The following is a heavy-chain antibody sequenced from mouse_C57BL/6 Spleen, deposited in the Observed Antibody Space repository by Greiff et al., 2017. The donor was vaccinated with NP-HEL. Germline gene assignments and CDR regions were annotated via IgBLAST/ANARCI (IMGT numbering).Heavy chain of an antibody. J-gene: IGHJ4*01. D-gene: IGHD1-1*01. CDR2: IWSGGST. CDR1: GFSLTSYG. Sequence: QVQLQQSGPGLVQPSQSLSITCTVSGFSLTSYGVHWVRQSPGKGLEWLGVIWSGGSTDYNAAFISRLSISKDNSKSQVFFKMNSLQADDTAIYYCARNHYGSSYDYAMDYWGQGTSVTVSS. V-gene: IGHV2-2*01. CDR3: ARNHYGSSYDYAMDY.